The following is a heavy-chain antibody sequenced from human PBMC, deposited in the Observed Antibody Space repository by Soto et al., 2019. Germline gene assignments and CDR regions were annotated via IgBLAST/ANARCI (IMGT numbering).Heavy chain of an antibody. J-gene: IGHJ6*02. CDR1: GGTFSSYA. D-gene: IGHD6-13*01. V-gene: IGHV1-69*01. Sequence: QVQLVQSGAEVKKPGSSVKVSCKASGGTFSSYAISWVRQAPGQGLEWVGGIIPIFGTANYAQKFQGRVTITADESTSTAYMELSSLRSEDTAVYYCARDTYSSSWYRDYGMDVWGQGTTVTVSS. CDR2: IIPIFGTA. CDR3: ARDTYSSSWYRDYGMDV.